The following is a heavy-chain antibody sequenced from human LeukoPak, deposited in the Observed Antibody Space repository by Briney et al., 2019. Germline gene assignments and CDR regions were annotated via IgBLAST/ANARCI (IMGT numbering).Heavy chain of an antibody. D-gene: IGHD6-13*01. Sequence: GGSLRLSCAASGFTFSSYAMSWVRQAPGKGLEWVSVISGSGGSTYYADSVKGRFTISRDNSKNSLYLQMNSLRAEDTAVYYCARGGIGSSSFYYFDYWGQGTLVTVSS. CDR1: GFTFSSYA. CDR2: ISGSGGST. J-gene: IGHJ4*02. V-gene: IGHV3-23*01. CDR3: ARGGIGSSSFYYFDY.